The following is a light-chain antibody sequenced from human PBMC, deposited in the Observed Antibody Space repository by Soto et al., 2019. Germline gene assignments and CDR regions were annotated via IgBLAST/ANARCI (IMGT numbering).Light chain of an antibody. CDR1: QSVSSSY. Sequence: EVVLTQSPGTLSLSPGERATLSCRASQSVSSSYLAWFQQKPGQAPRLLIYAASSRATGIPDRFSGSGSGTDFALTISRLEPEDLAGYYCQQYGNSPHTFGQGTKLEIK. V-gene: IGKV3-20*01. CDR2: AAS. J-gene: IGKJ2*01. CDR3: QQYGNSPHT.